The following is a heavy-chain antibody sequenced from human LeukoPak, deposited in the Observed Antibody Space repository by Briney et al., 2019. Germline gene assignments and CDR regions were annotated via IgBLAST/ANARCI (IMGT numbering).Heavy chain of an antibody. D-gene: IGHD2-15*01. Sequence: ASLKVSCKASGYTFTSYDMNWVRQAPGQGLEWMGWMNTNSGNTCYAQTFKGRVTMTRNNSINTVYLEMSSLRSEDTAVYYCARPECSSESCYADFDYWGQGTLVTVSS. J-gene: IGHJ4*02. V-gene: IGHV1-8*01. CDR1: GYTFTSYD. CDR2: MNTNSGNT. CDR3: ARPECSSESCYADFDY.